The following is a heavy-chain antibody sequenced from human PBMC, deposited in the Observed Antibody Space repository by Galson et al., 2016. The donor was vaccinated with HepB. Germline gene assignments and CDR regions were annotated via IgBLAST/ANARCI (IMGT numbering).Heavy chain of an antibody. J-gene: IGHJ5*02. Sequence: SETLSLTCAVSGASISDSNWWTWVRQVPGKGLEWIGEIYHTGTSNNNPFLSSRFTLSVDKSRNQFSLNVTSMTAADTAVYYCARASIIPGARMIFDPWGQGTLVTVSS. CDR2: IYHTGTS. D-gene: IGHD2-2*01. CDR1: GASISDSNW. CDR3: ARASIIPGARMIFDP. V-gene: IGHV4-4*02.